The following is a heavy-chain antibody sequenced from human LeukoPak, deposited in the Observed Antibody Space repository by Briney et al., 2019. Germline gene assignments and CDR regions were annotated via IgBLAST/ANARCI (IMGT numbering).Heavy chain of an antibody. CDR3: AKDGGSHGYSYGTYYYYYYMDV. J-gene: IGHJ6*03. Sequence: GGSLRLSCAASGFTFSSYSMNWVRQAPGKGLEWVSSISRSSSYIYYADSVKGRFTISRDNAKNSLYLQMNSLRAEDTAVYYCAKDGGSHGYSYGTYYYYYYMDVWGKGTTVTISS. CDR2: ISRSSSYI. CDR1: GFTFSSYS. V-gene: IGHV3-21*01. D-gene: IGHD5-18*01.